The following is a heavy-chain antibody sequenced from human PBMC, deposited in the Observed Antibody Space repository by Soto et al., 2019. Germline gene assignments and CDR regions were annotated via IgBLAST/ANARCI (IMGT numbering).Heavy chain of an antibody. CDR1: GFTFSSYG. Sequence: QVQLVESGGGVVQPGRSLRLSCAASGFTFSSYGMHWVRQAPGKGLEWVAVISYDGSNKYYADSVKGRFTISRDNSKNTLYLQMNSLRAEDTAVYYCARNLHAVVRGSPMDYWGQGTLVTVSS. D-gene: IGHD3-10*01. J-gene: IGHJ4*02. CDR3: ARNLHAVVRGSPMDY. V-gene: IGHV3-30*03. CDR2: ISYDGSNK.